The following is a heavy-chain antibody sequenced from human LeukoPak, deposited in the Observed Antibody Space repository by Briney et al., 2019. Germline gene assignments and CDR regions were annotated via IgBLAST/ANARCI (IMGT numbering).Heavy chain of an antibody. CDR2: IYSGDST. J-gene: IGHJ6*02. CDR3: ARIAAAGRYYYGMDV. Sequence: GGSLRLSCAASGFTVSSNYMSWVRQAPGKGLEWVSVIYSGDSTYYADSVKGRFTISRHNSKNTLYLQMNSLRAEDTAVYYCARIAAAGRYYYGMDVWGQGTTVTVSS. CDR1: GFTVSSNY. D-gene: IGHD6-13*01. V-gene: IGHV3-53*04.